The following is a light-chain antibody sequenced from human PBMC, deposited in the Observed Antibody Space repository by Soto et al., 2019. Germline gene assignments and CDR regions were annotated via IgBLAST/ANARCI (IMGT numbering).Light chain of an antibody. J-gene: IGLJ1*01. CDR1: SSDVGGYNY. Sequence: QSALTQPASVSGSPGQSITISCTGTSSDVGGYNYVSWYQQHPGKAPKLMIYDVSNRPSGVSNRFSGPKSGNTASLTISGFQAEDEADYYCSSYTSSSTLFVFQTGTKVTVL. CDR2: DVS. V-gene: IGLV2-14*01. CDR3: SSYTSSSTLFV.